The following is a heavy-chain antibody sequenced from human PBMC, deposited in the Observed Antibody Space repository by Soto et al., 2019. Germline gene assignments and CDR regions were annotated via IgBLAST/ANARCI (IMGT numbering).Heavy chain of an antibody. CDR3: ARDSETNGYSYDYFDY. Sequence: PGGSLRLSCAASGFTFRTYAMHWVRQAPGKGLEWVAVISYDGSNTYYADSVKGRFTISRDNSKNTLYVQMNSLRTENSAVYYCARDSETNGYSYDYFDYWGQGALVTVSS. J-gene: IGHJ4*02. CDR2: ISYDGSNT. V-gene: IGHV3-30*04. CDR1: GFTFRTYA. D-gene: IGHD5-18*01.